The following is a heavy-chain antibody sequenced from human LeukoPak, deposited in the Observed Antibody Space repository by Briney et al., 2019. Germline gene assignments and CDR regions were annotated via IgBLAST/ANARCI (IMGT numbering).Heavy chain of an antibody. J-gene: IGHJ4*02. CDR1: GFTFSSYR. V-gene: IGHV3-21*01. D-gene: IGHD3-22*01. CDR2: ISSSSTYI. Sequence: GGSLRLSCAASGFTFSSYRMNWVRQAPGKGLEWVSSISSSSTYIYYADSVKGRFTISRDNAKNSLYLQMNSLRAEDTAVYYRARGYYYDSRGYYYWGQGTLVTVSS. CDR3: ARGYYYDSRGYYY.